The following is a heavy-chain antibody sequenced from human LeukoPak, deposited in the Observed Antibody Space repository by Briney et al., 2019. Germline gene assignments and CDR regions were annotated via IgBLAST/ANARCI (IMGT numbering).Heavy chain of an antibody. CDR2: INQDGSEK. Sequence: GGSLRLSCAASGFTFSTYWMSWVRQAPGKGLEWVANINQDGSEKYYVDSVKGRFTISRDNAKKSLYPQMNSLRAEDTAVYYCARDTRYCVSTSCYRGAFDIWGQGTMVSVSS. CDR3: ARDTRYCVSTSCYRGAFDI. CDR1: GFTFSTYW. J-gene: IGHJ3*02. D-gene: IGHD2-2*02. V-gene: IGHV3-7*01.